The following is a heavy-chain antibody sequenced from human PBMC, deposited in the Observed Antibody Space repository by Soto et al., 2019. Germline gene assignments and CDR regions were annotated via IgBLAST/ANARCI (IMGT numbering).Heavy chain of an antibody. CDR1: GFSLSSTRVA. J-gene: IGHJ4*02. CDR2: IYWDDDK. V-gene: IGHV2-5*02. CDR3: AHSVVAGLGYYFDY. Sequence: QITLKESGPTLVKPTQTLTLTCTFSGFSLSSTRVAVGWIRQPPGKALEWLALIYWDDDKRYSPFLKSRLTITQDTPKKQVVLTMTNMDPVDTATYYCAHSVVAGLGYYFDYWGQGTLVTVSS. D-gene: IGHD6-19*01.